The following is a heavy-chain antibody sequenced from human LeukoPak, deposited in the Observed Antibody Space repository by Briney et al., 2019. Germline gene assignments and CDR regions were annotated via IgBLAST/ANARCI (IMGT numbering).Heavy chain of an antibody. CDR3: TKAFIITVTALFDS. V-gene: IGHV3-23*01. J-gene: IGHJ4*02. CDR1: GFTFNSYA. D-gene: IGHD4-17*01. CDR2: IAGSGGNS. Sequence: PGGSLRLSCAASGFTFNSYAMSWVRQAPGKGLEWVSGIAGSGGNSYYADSVKGRFTISRDKSSDTLYLQMNRLRAEDTAIYYCTKAFIITVTALFDSWGQGTLVTVSS.